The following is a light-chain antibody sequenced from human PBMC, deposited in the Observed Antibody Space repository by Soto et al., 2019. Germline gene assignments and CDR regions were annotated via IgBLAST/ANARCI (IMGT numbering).Light chain of an antibody. CDR2: DDN. J-gene: IGLJ2*01. V-gene: IGLV2-23*01. CDR1: SSDVGSYNL. Sequence: QSALTQPAFVSGSPGQSITISCTGTSSDVGSYNLVSWYQQHPGKAPKLMIYDDNKRPSGVSNRFSGSKSGNTASLTISGLQAEDEADYHCCSYAGSSTLVFGGGTKLTVL. CDR3: CSYAGSSTLV.